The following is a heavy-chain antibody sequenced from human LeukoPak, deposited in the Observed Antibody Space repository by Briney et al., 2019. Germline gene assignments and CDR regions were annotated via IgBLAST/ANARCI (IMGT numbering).Heavy chain of an antibody. Sequence: PWGSLRLSCAASGFTFSSYAMHWVRQAPGKGLEWVAVISYDGSNKYYADTVKGRFTISRDNSKNTLYLQMNSLRAEDTAVYYCARETSSGIIGGMDVRGQGTTVTVTS. D-gene: IGHD1-26*01. CDR1: GFTFSSYA. V-gene: IGHV3-30*04. CDR2: ISYDGSNK. CDR3: ARETSSGIIGGMDV. J-gene: IGHJ6*02.